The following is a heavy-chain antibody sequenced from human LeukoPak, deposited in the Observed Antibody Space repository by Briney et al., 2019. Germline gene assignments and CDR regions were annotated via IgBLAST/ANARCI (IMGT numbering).Heavy chain of an antibody. CDR2: ISAYNGNT. V-gene: IGHV1-18*01. Sequence: VASVKVSCKASGYTFTSYGISWVRQAPGQGLGWMGWISAYNGNTNYAQKLQGRVTMTTDTSTSTAYMELRSLRSDDTAVYYCARGATLPFDSSGYYWFDPWGQGTLVTVSS. CDR1: GYTFTSYG. J-gene: IGHJ5*02. CDR3: ARGATLPFDSSGYYWFDP. D-gene: IGHD3-22*01.